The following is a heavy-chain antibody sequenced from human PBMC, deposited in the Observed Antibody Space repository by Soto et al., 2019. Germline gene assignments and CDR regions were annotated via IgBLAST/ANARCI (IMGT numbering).Heavy chain of an antibody. CDR3: VRDGNQLLYVYYYGMDV. CDR2: TYYRSKWYN. V-gene: IGHV6-1*01. D-gene: IGHD2-2*02. J-gene: IGHJ6*02. CDR1: GDSVSSNSAA. Sequence: SQTLSLTCAISGDSVSSNSAAWNWIRQSPSRGLEWLGRTYYRSKWYNDYAVSVKSRITINPDTSKNQFSLQLNSVTPEDTAVYYCVRDGNQLLYVYYYGMDVWGQGTTVTVSS.